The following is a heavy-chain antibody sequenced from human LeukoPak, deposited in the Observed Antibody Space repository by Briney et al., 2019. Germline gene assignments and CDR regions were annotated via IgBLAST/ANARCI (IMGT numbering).Heavy chain of an antibody. V-gene: IGHV3-30-3*01. CDR1: GFTFSSYA. J-gene: IGHJ6*02. CDR3: AKDLITTPPTWINKDYYGMDV. CDR2: ISYDGSNK. D-gene: IGHD5-12*01. Sequence: PGGSLRLSCAASGFTFSSYAMHWVRQAPGKGLEWVAVISYDGSNKYYADSVKGRFTISRDNSKNTLYLQMNSLRAEDTAVYYCAKDLITTPPTWINKDYYGMDVWGQGTTVTVSS.